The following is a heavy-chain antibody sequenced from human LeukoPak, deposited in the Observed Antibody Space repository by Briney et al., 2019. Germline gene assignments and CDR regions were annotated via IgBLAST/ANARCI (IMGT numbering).Heavy chain of an antibody. CDR2: ISASGGTT. D-gene: IGHD3-22*01. V-gene: IGHV3-23*01. CDR3: AKGQSSSGLRNYFDY. J-gene: IGHJ4*02. CDR1: GFIFSSYA. Sequence: PGESLRLSCAPSGFIFSSYAMSWVRQAPGKGLEWVSCISASGGTTYYADSGKGPLTISRDNSKNTLYLQMTSLRAEDTAVYYCAKGQSSSGLRNYFDYWGQGTLVTVYS.